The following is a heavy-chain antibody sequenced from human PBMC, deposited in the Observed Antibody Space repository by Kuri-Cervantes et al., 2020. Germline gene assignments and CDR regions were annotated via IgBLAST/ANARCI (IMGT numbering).Heavy chain of an antibody. Sequence: SETLSLTCTVSGYSISSGYYWGWIRQPPGKGLEWIGYIYYSGSTNYNPSLKSRVTISVDTSKNQFSLKLSSVTAADTAVYYCARATDGVDYWGQGTLVTVSS. J-gene: IGHJ4*02. CDR1: GYSISSGYY. CDR3: ARATDGVDY. D-gene: IGHD3-10*01. CDR2: IYYSGST. V-gene: IGHV4-38-2*02.